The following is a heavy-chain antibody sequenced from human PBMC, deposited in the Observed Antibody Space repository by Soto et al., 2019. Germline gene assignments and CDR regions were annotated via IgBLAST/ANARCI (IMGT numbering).Heavy chain of an antibody. V-gene: IGHV1-8*01. D-gene: IGHD3-10*01. CDR1: GYTFTSYD. CDR2: MNPNSGNT. CDR3: ATMVRGVISYYYYGMDV. J-gene: IGHJ6*02. Sequence: AASVKVSCKASGYTFTSYDINWVRQATGQGLEWMGWMNPNSGNTGYAQKFQGRVTMTRNTSISTAYMELSSLRSEDTAVYYCATMVRGVISYYYYGMDVWGQGTTVTVSS.